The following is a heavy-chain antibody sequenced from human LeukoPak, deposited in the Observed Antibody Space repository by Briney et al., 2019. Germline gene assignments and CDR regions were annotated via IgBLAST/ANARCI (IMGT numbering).Heavy chain of an antibody. CDR2: IKQDGSEK. J-gene: IGHJ4*02. V-gene: IGHV3-7*01. Sequence: AGGSLRLSCAASGFTVSSDCMSWVRQAPGKGLEWVANIKQDGSEKYYVDSVKGRFTISRDNAKNSLYLQMNSLRAEDTAVYYCARDAEVGYCSSTSCYTVAAAGTPFYFDYWGQGTLVTVSS. CDR1: GFTVSSDC. CDR3: ARDAEVGYCSSTSCYTVAAAGTPFYFDY. D-gene: IGHD2-2*02.